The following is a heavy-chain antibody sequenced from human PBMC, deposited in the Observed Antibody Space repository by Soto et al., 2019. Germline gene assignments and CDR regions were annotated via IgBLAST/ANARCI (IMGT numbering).Heavy chain of an antibody. CDR3: AKDRSYYYGSGSFEGVFDS. CDR1: GVSFNSYA. D-gene: IGHD3-10*01. V-gene: IGHV3-23*01. CDR2: FSASDGTT. Sequence: EVKLLESGGGLVQPGRSLRLSCEVSGVSFNSYAMGWVRQAHGKRLECVSSFSASDGTTYYADSVKGRFTVSRDNSKNRVFLQMNSLRVEDTAVYFCAKDRSYYYGSGSFEGVFDSWGQGTLVTVSS. J-gene: IGHJ4*02.